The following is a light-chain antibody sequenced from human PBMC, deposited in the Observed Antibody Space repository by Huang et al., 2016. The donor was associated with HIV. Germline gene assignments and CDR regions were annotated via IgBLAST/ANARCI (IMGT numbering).Light chain of an antibody. V-gene: IGKV4-1*01. Sequence: DIVMTQSPDSLTVSLGERATIHCKSSQSLLYSSNNKNYLNWYQQKPGQPPKLHIYWACAGDSGVPDRFSGSGSGTNVTLTISSLQAEDVAIHYCQQYFSSLWTFGQGTKVEIK. CDR2: WAC. J-gene: IGKJ1*01. CDR1: QSLLYSSNNKNY. CDR3: QQYFSSLWT.